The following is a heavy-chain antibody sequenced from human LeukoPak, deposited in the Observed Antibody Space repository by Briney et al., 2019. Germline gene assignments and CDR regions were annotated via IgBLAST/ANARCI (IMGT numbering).Heavy chain of an antibody. CDR2: IYSGGST. CDR1: GFTVRSNY. J-gene: IGHJ3*02. CDR3: ARDPGLMDVRGAFDI. Sequence: PGGSLRLSCAASGFTVRSNYMSWVRQAPGKGLEWVPVIYSGGSTYYADSVKGRFTISRDNSKNTLYLQMNSLRAEDTAVYYCARDPGLMDVRGAFDIWGQGTMVTVSS. V-gene: IGHV3-53*01. D-gene: IGHD2-8*01.